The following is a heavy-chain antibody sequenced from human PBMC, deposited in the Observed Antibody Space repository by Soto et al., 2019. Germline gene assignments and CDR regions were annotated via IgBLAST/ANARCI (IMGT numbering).Heavy chain of an antibody. CDR2: ISSSGSTI. J-gene: IGHJ6*02. Sequence: GGSLRLSCAASGFTFSSYEMNWVRQAPGKGLEWVSYISSSGSTIYYADSVKGRFTISRDNAKNSLYLQMNSLRAEDTAVYYCATGTVKAYYYYYGMDVWGQGTTVTVYS. D-gene: IGHD4-4*01. CDR1: GFTFSSYE. CDR3: ATGTVKAYYYYYGMDV. V-gene: IGHV3-48*03.